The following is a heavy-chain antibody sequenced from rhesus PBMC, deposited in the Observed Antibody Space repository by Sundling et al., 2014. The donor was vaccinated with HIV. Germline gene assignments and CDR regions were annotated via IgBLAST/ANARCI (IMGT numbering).Heavy chain of an antibody. CDR2: ISYDGNKK. CDR3: ASAIFGLVSDS. J-gene: IGHJ4*01. V-gene: IGHV3-54*02. Sequence: EVQLVESGGGLVQPGGSLRLSCAASGFTFNTYGMHWVRQAPGKGLEWVAAISYDGNKKYYADSVKDRFTISRDNSKNMLYLQMTNLKLEDTAVYYCASAIFGLVSDSWGQGVLVTVSS. CDR1: GFTFNTYG. D-gene: IGHD3-3*01.